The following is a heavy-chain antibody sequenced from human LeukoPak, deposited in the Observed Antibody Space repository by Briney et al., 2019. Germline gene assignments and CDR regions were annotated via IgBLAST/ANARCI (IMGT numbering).Heavy chain of an antibody. Sequence: PSETLSLTCTVSGDSISSYYWSWIRQPAGKGLEWIGRIYTSGSTNYNPSLKSRVTMSVDTSKNQFSLKLSSVTAADTAVYYCARDSGIFGVVTYYYYMDVWGKGTTVTVSS. J-gene: IGHJ6*03. CDR3: ARDSGIFGVVTYYYYMDV. CDR1: GDSISSYY. D-gene: IGHD3-3*01. CDR2: IYTSGST. V-gene: IGHV4-4*07.